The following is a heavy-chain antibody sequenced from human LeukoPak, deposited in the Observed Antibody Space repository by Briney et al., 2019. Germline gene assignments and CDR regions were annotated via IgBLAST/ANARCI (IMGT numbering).Heavy chain of an antibody. V-gene: IGHV3-23*01. CDR1: GITLSNYG. J-gene: IGHJ4*02. CDR3: AKRGVVIRVILVGFHKEANYFDS. D-gene: IGHD3-22*01. Sequence: GGSLRLSCAVSGITLSNYGMSWVRQAPGKGLEWVAGISGSGGRTNYADSVKGRFTISRDNPTNTLYLQMNSLRAEDTAVYFCAKRGVVIRVILVGFHKEANYFDSWGQGVLVTVSS. CDR2: ISGSGGRT.